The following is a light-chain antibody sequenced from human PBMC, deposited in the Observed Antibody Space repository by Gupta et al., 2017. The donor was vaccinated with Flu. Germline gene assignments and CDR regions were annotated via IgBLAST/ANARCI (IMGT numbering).Light chain of an antibody. Sequence: TPGAPASISCRSSQSLLHSNGKTYLDWYLQRPGQPPQLLIYMASNRAFGVPDRFSGSGSGTDFTLRISRVEAEDVGVYYCMQALQIPPWTFGHGTRVDI. V-gene: IGKV2-28*01. CDR1: QSLLHSNGKTY. CDR3: MQALQIPPWT. J-gene: IGKJ1*01. CDR2: MAS.